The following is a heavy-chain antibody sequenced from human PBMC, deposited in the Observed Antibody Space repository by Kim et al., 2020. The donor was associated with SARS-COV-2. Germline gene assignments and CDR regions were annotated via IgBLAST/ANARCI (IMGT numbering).Heavy chain of an antibody. J-gene: IGHJ5*02. D-gene: IGHD3-3*01. Sequence: YAQKFQGRVTMTRDTSISAAYMELSRLRSDDTAVYYCARVNFGEDIWFDPWGQGTLVTVSS. CDR3: ARVNFGEDIWFDP. V-gene: IGHV1-2*02.